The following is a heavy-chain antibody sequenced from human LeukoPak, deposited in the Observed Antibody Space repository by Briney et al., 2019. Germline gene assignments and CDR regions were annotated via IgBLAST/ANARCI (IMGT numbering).Heavy chain of an antibody. J-gene: IGHJ4*02. CDR3: ARRGYSGYRTFDY. CDR2: IYYSGST. V-gene: IGHV4-39*01. D-gene: IGHD5-12*01. CDR1: GFTVSIYA. Sequence: GSLRLSCAASGFTVSIYAMSWIRQAPGKGLEWIGSIYYSGSTYYNPSLKSRVTISVDTSKNQFSLKLSSVTAADTAVYYCARRGYSGYRTFDYWGQGTLVTVSS.